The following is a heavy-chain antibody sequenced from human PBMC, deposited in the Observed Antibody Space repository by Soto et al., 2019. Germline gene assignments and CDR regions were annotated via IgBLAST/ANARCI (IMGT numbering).Heavy chain of an antibody. CDR3: ARHRSPLDIVVVPAVHAWSP. Sequence: GESLKISCKGSGYSFTSYWISWVRQVPGKGLEWMGRIDPSDSYTNYSPSFQGHVTISADKSISTAYLQWSSLKASDTAMYYCARHRSPLDIVVVPAVHAWSPWGQGTLVTVSS. CDR2: IDPSDSYT. V-gene: IGHV5-10-1*01. J-gene: IGHJ5*02. D-gene: IGHD2-2*03. CDR1: GYSFTSYW.